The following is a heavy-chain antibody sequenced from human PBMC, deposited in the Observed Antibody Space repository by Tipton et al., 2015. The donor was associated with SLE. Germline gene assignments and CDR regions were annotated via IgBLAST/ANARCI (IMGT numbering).Heavy chain of an antibody. D-gene: IGHD6-13*01. CDR1: GFTFSSYG. Sequence: SLRLSCAASGFTFSSYGMHWVRQAPGKGLEWVAVIWYDGSNKYYADSVKGRFTISRDNSKSTLYLQMNGLRAEDTAVYYCARDPAGSSWYGFYYMDVWGKGTTVTVSS. V-gene: IGHV3-33*01. J-gene: IGHJ6*03. CDR2: IWYDGSNK. CDR3: ARDPAGSSWYGFYYMDV.